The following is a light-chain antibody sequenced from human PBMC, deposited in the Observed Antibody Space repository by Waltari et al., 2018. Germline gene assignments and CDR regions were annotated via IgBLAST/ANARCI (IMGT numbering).Light chain of an antibody. CDR3: SSYSGTTTRVL. J-gene: IGLJ2*01. CDR1: STDIGGYFF. V-gene: IGLV2-14*03. CDR2: GVS. Sequence: QSALTQPASVSGSPGQSITISCTGSSTDIGGYFFVSWYQQQSGKAPKLIIYGVSNRPPGVPDRFSGTKSDNTASLTIPGLQTQDEADYYCSSYSGTTTRVLFGGGTRLTVL.